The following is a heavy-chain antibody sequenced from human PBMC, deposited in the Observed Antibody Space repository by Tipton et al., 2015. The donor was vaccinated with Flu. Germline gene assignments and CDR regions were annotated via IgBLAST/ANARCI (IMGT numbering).Heavy chain of an antibody. CDR3: ARKYYYGSGRVPTFDY. D-gene: IGHD3-10*01. CDR2: IYYSGST. J-gene: IGHJ4*02. Sequence: LRLSCTVSGGSISSSSYYWGWIRQSPGKGLEWIGSIYYSGSTYYNPSLKSRVTISVDTSKNQFSLKLSSVTAADTAVYYCARKYYYGSGRVPTFDYWGQGTLVTVSS. V-gene: IGHV4-39*07. CDR1: GGSISSSSYY.